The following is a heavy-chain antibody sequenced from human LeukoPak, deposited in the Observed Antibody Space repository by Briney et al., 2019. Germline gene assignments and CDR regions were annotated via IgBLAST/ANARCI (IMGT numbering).Heavy chain of an antibody. Sequence: GASVKVSCKASGGTFSGYAISWVRQAPGQGLEWMGGIIPIFGTANYALKFQGRVTITADESTSTAYMELSSLRSEDTAVYYCARDHDSSGYYYYFDYWGQGTLVTVSS. CDR1: GGTFSGYA. J-gene: IGHJ4*02. CDR2: IIPIFGTA. D-gene: IGHD3-22*01. CDR3: ARDHDSSGYYYYFDY. V-gene: IGHV1-69*13.